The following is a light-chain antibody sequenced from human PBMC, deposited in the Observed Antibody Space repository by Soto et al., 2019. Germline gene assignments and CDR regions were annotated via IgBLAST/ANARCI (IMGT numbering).Light chain of an antibody. CDR1: QSVSSY. V-gene: IGKV3-11*01. CDR2: DAS. Sequence: EIVLTQSPATLSLSPGERATLSCRASQSVSSYLAWYQQKPGQAPRLLIYDASNRDTGIPARFSASGSGTDFTLTISSLESEDFAVYFCQQRSTWPWTFGQGTKVEIK. J-gene: IGKJ1*01. CDR3: QQRSTWPWT.